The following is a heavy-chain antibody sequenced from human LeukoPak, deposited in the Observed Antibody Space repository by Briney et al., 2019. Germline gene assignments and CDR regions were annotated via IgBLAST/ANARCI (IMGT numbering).Heavy chain of an antibody. CDR2: IYSGGST. CDR1: GFTVSSNY. CDR3: ARSPTVSLGYYSSVTCQADY. Sequence: GGSLRLSCAASGFTVSSNYMSWVRQAPGKGLEWVSVIYSGGSTYYAASVKGRFTISRDNSKNTLYLQMNSLRAEDTAVYYCARSPTVSLGYYSSVTCQADYWGQGTLVTVSS. V-gene: IGHV3-66*01. D-gene: IGHD2-2*01. J-gene: IGHJ4*02.